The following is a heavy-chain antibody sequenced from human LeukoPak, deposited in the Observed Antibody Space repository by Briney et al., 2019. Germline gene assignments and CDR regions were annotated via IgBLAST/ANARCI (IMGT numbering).Heavy chain of an antibody. D-gene: IGHD6-19*01. CDR3: ARSEQQWLVPSYFDY. CDR2: IIPILGIA. Sequence: VASVKVSCKASGYTFTSYDISWVRQAPGQGLEWMGRIIPILGIANYAQKFQGRVTITADKSTSTAYMELSSLRSEDTAVYYCARSEQQWLVPSYFDYWGQGTLVTVSS. V-gene: IGHV1-69*04. J-gene: IGHJ4*02. CDR1: GYTFTSYD.